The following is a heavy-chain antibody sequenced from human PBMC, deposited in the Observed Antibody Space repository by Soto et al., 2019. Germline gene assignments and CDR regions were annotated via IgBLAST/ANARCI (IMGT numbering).Heavy chain of an antibody. CDR1: GGSFSGYY. V-gene: IGHV4-34*01. Sequence: SETLSLTCAVYGGSFSGYYWSWIRQPPGKGLKWIGEISHSGSTNYNPSLKSRVTMSVDTSKNQFSLKLSSVTAADTAVYYCARARSMVGATWLDFWGQGTLVTVSS. CDR2: ISHSGST. CDR3: ARARSMVGATWLDF. J-gene: IGHJ4*02. D-gene: IGHD1-26*01.